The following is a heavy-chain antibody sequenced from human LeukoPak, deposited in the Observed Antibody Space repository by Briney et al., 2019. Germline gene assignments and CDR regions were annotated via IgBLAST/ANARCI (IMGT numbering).Heavy chain of an antibody. J-gene: IGHJ4*02. Sequence: GGSLRLSCAASGFTFSSYSFSWVRQAPGKGLEWVSLISGGAGNTYYAASVKGRFTISRDHSKNTLYLQMNSLRAEDTSVYYCAKEARHCGGDCFSLLDCWGQGTLVSVSS. CDR1: GFTFSSYS. V-gene: IGHV3-23*01. CDR2: ISGGAGNT. CDR3: AKEARHCGGDCFSLLDC. D-gene: IGHD2-21*02.